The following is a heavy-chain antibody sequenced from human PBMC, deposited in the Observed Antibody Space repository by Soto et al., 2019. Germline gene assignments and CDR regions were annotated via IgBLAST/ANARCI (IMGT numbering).Heavy chain of an antibody. J-gene: IGHJ5*02. D-gene: IGHD2-15*01. V-gene: IGHV1-18*04. CDR3: ARTYIVVVVAATPNWFDP. CDR2: ISAYNGNT. Sequence: ASVKVSCKASGYTFTSYGISWVRQAPGQGLEWVGWISAYNGNTNYAQKLQGRVTMTTDTSTSTAYMELRSLRSDDTAVYYCARTYIVVVVAATPNWFDPWGQGTLVTVSS. CDR1: GYTFTSYG.